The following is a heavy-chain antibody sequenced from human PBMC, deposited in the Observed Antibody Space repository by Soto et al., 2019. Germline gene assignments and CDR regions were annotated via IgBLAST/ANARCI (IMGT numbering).Heavy chain of an antibody. CDR2: IIPILGIA. Sequence: SVKVSCKASGGTFSSYTISWVRQAPGQGLEWMGRIIPILGIANYAQKFQGRVTITADKSTSTAYMELSSLRSEDTAVYYCARDSMTTVTSLGYWGQGTLVTVSS. CDR3: ARDSMTTVTSLGY. D-gene: IGHD4-17*01. V-gene: IGHV1-69*04. CDR1: GGTFSSYT. J-gene: IGHJ4*02.